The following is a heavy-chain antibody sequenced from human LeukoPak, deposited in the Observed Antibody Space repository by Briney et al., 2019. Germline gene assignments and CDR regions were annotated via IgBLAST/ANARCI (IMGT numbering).Heavy chain of an antibody. D-gene: IGHD6-19*01. J-gene: IGHJ5*02. Sequence: SQTLSLTCTVSGGSISSGCYYWTWIRQHPGKGLEWIGYIHYSGSTYYNPSLKSRVTMSIDTSKNQFSLKLSSVTAADTAVYYCARDVLYMSGWGYNWSDPWGQGTLVTVSS. CDR3: ARDVLYMSGWGYNWSDP. CDR2: IHYSGST. CDR1: GGSISSGCYY. V-gene: IGHV4-31*03.